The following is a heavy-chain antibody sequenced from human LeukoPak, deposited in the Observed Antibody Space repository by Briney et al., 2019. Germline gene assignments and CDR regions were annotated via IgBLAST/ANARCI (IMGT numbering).Heavy chain of an antibody. Sequence: ASGKVSCKPSLYILTGYIMHGRSPGPEQSVGSRGPLYPNSGVTNYAPKFRGRVTMTRDTSISTTYMELSRLTSDDTAVYLCARGPKVRIQVYHGNGFDNWGQGTLVTVSS. D-gene: IGHD5-18*01. CDR3: ARGPKVRIQVYHGNGFDN. V-gene: IGHV1-2*06. CDR2: LYPNSGVT. CDR1: LYILTGYI. J-gene: IGHJ4*02.